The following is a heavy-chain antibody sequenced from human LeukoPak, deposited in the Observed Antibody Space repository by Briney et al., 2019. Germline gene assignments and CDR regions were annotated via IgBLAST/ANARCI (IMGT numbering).Heavy chain of an antibody. CDR1: GGSISSYY. Sequence: SETLSLTCTVSGGSISSYYWSWIRQPAGKGLEWIGRIYTSGSTNYNPSLKSRVTMSVDTSKNQFSLKLNSVTAADTAVYYCARAGIYYGSGDAFDIWGQGTMVTVSS. V-gene: IGHV4-4*07. CDR3: ARAGIYYGSGDAFDI. CDR2: IYTSGST. D-gene: IGHD3-10*01. J-gene: IGHJ3*02.